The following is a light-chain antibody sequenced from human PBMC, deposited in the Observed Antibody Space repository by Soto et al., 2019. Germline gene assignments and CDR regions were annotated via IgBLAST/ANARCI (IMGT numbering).Light chain of an antibody. CDR2: AAS. Sequence: EIVLTQSPGTLSLSPGERATLSCRASQTVTSRSLAWYQQKPGQAPRLLIYAASSRATGIPDRFSGGGSGTDFTLTISRLEPEDFATYYCQHYNSYSEAFGQGTKVELK. CDR3: QHYNSYSEA. J-gene: IGKJ1*01. V-gene: IGKV3-20*01. CDR1: QTVTSRS.